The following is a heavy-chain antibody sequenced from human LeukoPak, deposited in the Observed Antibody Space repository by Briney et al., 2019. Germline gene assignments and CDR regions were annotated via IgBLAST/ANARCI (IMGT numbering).Heavy chain of an antibody. CDR3: ARGLVGASGGGTFDY. V-gene: IGHV3-53*01. D-gene: IGHD1-26*01. J-gene: IGHJ4*02. CDR2: IYSGGNA. CDR1: GFTVSNNY. Sequence: GGSLRLSCAASGFTVSNNYMTWVRQAPGKGLEWVSVIYSGGNAYYADSVKGRFTISRDNSENTLSLQMNSPRAEDTAMYFCARGLVGASGGGTFDYWGQGTLVAVSS.